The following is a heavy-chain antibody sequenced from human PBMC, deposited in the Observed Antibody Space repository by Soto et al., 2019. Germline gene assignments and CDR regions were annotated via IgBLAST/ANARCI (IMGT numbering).Heavy chain of an antibody. V-gene: IGHV3-30-3*02. J-gene: IGHJ4*02. D-gene: IGHD2-2*02. CDR1: GFTFNSHA. CDR2: ISYGGANK. CDR3: ARGPRSCSSTTRYTVDL. Sequence: PGGSLRLSCAVSGFTFNSHAMHWVRQAPGKGLEWVAVISYGGANKYYGDSVKGRFTISRDNSRNTLFLQMDSLRPEDTAVYYCARGPRSCSSTTRYTVDLWDRGTLVTVSS.